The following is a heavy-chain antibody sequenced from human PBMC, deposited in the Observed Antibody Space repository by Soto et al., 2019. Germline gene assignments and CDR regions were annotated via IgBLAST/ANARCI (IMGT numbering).Heavy chain of an antibody. CDR2: ISYDGSSQ. D-gene: IGHD3-22*01. V-gene: IGHV3-30*18. CDR1: GFPFSTYG. Sequence: GGSLRLSCAASGFPFSTYGINLVRQSPGKGLEWVAFISYDGSSQYFADSVKGRFTIARDNSKNALYLQMNSLRAEDTAVYYCAKLGDYYFDSRDYSSSSHLDAFDIWGQGTLVTVSS. CDR3: AKLGDYYFDSRDYSSSSHLDAFDI. J-gene: IGHJ3*02.